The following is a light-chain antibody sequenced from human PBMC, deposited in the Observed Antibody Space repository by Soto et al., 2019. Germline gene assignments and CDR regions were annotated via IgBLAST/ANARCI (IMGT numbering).Light chain of an antibody. CDR1: QSVSSY. Sequence: EIVFTQSPATMYLSPGERATLSCRASQSVSSYLAWYQQKPGQAPRLLIYDASNRATGIPARFSGSGSGTDSTLTISSLEPEDFEFYYCQQRSNWPWTFGQGTKVEIK. J-gene: IGKJ1*01. V-gene: IGKV3-11*01. CDR3: QQRSNWPWT. CDR2: DAS.